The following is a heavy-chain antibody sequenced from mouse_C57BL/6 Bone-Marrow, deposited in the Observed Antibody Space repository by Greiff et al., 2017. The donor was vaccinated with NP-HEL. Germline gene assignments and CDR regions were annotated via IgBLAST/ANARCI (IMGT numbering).Heavy chain of an antibody. CDR2: IHPNSGST. Sequence: QVQLQQPGAELVKPGASVKLSCKASGYTFTSYWMHWVKQRPGQGLEWIGMIHPNSGSTNYNEKFKSKATLTVDKSSSTAYMQLSSLTSEDSAVYYCARSRWLLFGSYFDYWGQGTTLTVSS. CDR1: GYTFTSYW. CDR3: ARSRWLLFGSYFDY. V-gene: IGHV1-64*01. J-gene: IGHJ2*01. D-gene: IGHD2-3*01.